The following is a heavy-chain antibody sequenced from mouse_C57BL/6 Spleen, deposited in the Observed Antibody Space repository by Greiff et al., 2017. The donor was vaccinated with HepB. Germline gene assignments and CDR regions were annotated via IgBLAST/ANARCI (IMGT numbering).Heavy chain of an antibody. J-gene: IGHJ3*01. D-gene: IGHD2-5*01. CDR1: GYAFSSYW. CDR2: IYPGDGDT. Sequence: VKLMESGAELVKPGASVKISCKASGYAFSSYWMNWVKQRPGKGLEWIGQIYPGDGDTNYNGKFKGKATLTADKSSSTAYMQLSSLTSEDSAVYFCASLYSIPFAYWGQGTLVTVSA. V-gene: IGHV1-80*01. CDR3: ASLYSIPFAY.